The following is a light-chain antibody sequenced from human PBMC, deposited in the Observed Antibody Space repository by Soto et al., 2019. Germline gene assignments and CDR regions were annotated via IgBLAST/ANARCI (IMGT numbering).Light chain of an antibody. CDR1: QSIGVW. CDR3: QYYDNYSWT. V-gene: IGKV1-5*03. Sequence: DIQLTQSPSTLSASVGDRVTITYRASQSIGVWLTWYQQKPGKAPKFLIYKTSTLESGVPSRFSCSRSGTEFTLTISSLQPDDFATYHCQYYDNYSWTFGQGTKVEIK. J-gene: IGKJ1*01. CDR2: KTS.